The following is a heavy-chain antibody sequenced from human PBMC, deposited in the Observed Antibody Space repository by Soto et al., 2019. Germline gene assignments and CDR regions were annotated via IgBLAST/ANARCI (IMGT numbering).Heavy chain of an antibody. CDR3: AKNYYFDC. J-gene: IGHJ4*02. V-gene: IGHV1-18*01. CDR1: GYTFTSYG. CDR2: ISAYNGNT. Sequence: GASVKVSCKASGYTFTSYGISWVRQAPGQGLEWMGWISAYNGNTNYAQKLQGRVTMTTDTSTSTAYMELRSLRAEDTAIYYCAKNYYFDCWGQGTLVTVSS. D-gene: IGHD3-10*01.